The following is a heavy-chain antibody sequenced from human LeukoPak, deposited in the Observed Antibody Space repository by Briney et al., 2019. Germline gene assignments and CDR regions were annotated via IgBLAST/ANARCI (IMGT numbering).Heavy chain of an antibody. J-gene: IGHJ5*02. CDR3: ARASPRAAAGTNWFDP. CDR2: ISYDGSNK. D-gene: IGHD6-13*01. CDR1: GFTFSSYA. Sequence: GRSLRLSCAASGFTFSSYAMHWVRQAPGKGLEWVAVISYDGSNKYYADSVKGRFTISRDNSKNTLYLQMNSLRAEDTAVYYCARASPRAAAGTNWFDPWGQGTLVTVSS. V-gene: IGHV3-30*04.